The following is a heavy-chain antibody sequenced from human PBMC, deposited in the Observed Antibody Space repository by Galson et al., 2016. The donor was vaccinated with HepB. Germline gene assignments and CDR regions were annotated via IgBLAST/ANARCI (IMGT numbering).Heavy chain of an antibody. Sequence: SLRLSCAASGFTFSDYGIHWVRQAPGKGLEWVAFIWYDGSSKYYADSVKGRFTISRNNSKNTIYLKMSSLRAEDTALYYCARGGGVTIFGLVIKSAPLDVWGQGTTVTVSS. D-gene: IGHD3/OR15-3a*01. CDR3: ARGGGVTIFGLVIKSAPLDV. CDR2: IWYDGSSK. CDR1: GFTFSDYG. V-gene: IGHV3-33*01. J-gene: IGHJ6*02.